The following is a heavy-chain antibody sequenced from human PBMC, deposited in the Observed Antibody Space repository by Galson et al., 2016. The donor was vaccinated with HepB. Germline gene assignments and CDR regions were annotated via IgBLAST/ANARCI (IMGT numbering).Heavy chain of an antibody. CDR2: TYFRSKWYN. Sequence: CAISGDSVSSYSAAWDWIRQSPSRGLEWLGRTYFRSKWYNDYAVSVKSRITIEADTSKNLFSLHLNSVTPEDTAVYYCATDRGSARYFFDSWGQGALVTVSS. J-gene: IGHJ4*02. CDR3: ATDRGSARYFFDS. V-gene: IGHV6-1*01. CDR1: GDSVSSYSAA.